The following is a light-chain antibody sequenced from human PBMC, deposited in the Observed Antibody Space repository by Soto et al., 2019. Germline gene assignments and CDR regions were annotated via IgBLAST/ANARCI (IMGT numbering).Light chain of an antibody. Sequence: QALVTQPYSASGTPGQRVTISCSGSSSNIGSHTLNWYQQLPGSAPSLLIYSDNQRPSGVPDRFSGSTSGTSASLAISGLQSEDEAEYYCAAWDDTLNAAVFGGGTKLTVL. CDR1: SSNIGSHT. CDR2: SDN. CDR3: AAWDDTLNAAV. V-gene: IGLV1-44*01. J-gene: IGLJ2*01.